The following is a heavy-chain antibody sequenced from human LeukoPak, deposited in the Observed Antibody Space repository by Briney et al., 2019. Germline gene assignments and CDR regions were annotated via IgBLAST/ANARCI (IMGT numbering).Heavy chain of an antibody. CDR1: GFTFSDYN. CDR2: ISISTDNI. Sequence: GGSLRLSCAASGFTFSDYNMNWVRQAPGKGLEWISHISISTDNIYYAASVKGRFTISRDNANNSLYLQMNSLRAEDTAVYYCARTKYELPYNWFDPWGQGTLVTVSS. J-gene: IGHJ5*02. V-gene: IGHV3-48*01. D-gene: IGHD2-2*01. CDR3: ARTKYELPYNWFDP.